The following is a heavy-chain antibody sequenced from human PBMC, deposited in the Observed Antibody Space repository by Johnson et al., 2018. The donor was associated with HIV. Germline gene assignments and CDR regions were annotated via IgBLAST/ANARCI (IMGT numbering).Heavy chain of an antibody. Sequence: MQLVESGGGLVQPGGSLILSCAASGFTFSSYAMSWVRQAPGKGLEWVSAISGSGGSTYYADSVKGRFTISRDNSKNTLYLQMNSLRPEDTAVYYCAKVSLYSKVSGIPFDAFDIWGQGTMVTVSS. CDR1: GFTFSSYA. V-gene: IGHV3-23*04. CDR3: AKVSLYSKVSGIPFDAFDI. D-gene: IGHD4-11*01. CDR2: ISGSGGST. J-gene: IGHJ3*02.